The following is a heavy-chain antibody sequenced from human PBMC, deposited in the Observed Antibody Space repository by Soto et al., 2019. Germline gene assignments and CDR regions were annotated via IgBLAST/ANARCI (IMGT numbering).Heavy chain of an antibody. D-gene: IGHD6-13*01. CDR3: ARDEGSXIAAADTSSYYYYGMDV. CDR2: IIPIFGTA. CDR1: GGTFSSYA. V-gene: IGHV1-69*13. Sequence: ASVKVSCKASGGTFSSYAISWVRQAPGQGLEWMGGIIPIFGTANYAQKFQGRVTITADESTSTAYMELSSLRSEDTAVYYCARDEGSXIAAADTSSYYYYGMDVWGQGTTVTVSS. J-gene: IGHJ6*02.